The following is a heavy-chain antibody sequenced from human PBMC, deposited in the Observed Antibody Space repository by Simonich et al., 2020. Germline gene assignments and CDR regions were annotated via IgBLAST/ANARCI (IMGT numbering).Heavy chain of an antibody. Sequence: QVQLQQGGAGLLKPSETLSLTCAVYGGSFSGYYWSWIRQPPGEGLVWSGEIKHRERPNYKPTLKSRVTISVDTSKNQFSLKLSSGTAADTAVYYCARGKGWKNAFDIWGQGTMVTVSS. D-gene: IGHD1-1*01. CDR1: GGSFSGYY. J-gene: IGHJ3*02. V-gene: IGHV4-34*01. CDR3: ARGKGWKNAFDI. CDR2: IKHRERP.